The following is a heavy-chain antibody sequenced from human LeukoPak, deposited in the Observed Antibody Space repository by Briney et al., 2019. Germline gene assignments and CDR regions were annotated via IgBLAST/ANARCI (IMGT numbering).Heavy chain of an antibody. CDR3: ARDGFRTLYYFDY. Sequence: SETLSLTCTVSGGSISNNRYFWSWIRQPAGKGLEWIGRIYTSGNTNYNPSLESRVTTSVDTSKNQFSLKLRSVSAADTAVYYCARDGFRTLYYFDYWGQGFLVTVSS. CDR1: GGSISNNRYF. CDR2: IYTSGNT. V-gene: IGHV4-61*02. J-gene: IGHJ4*02. D-gene: IGHD1-14*01.